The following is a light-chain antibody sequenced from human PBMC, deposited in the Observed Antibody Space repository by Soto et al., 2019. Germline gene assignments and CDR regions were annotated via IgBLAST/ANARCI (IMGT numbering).Light chain of an antibody. J-gene: IGLJ2*01. CDR1: SSDVGGYNF. CDR2: EVT. CDR3: SSYAGSNIL. V-gene: IGLV2-8*01. Sequence: QSVLTQPPSASGSHGQSVTISCTGTSSDVGGYNFVSWYQHHPGKGPKLMIYEVTKRPSGVPDRFSGSKSGNTASLTVSGLQTEDEADYYCSSYAGSNILFGGGTKVTLL.